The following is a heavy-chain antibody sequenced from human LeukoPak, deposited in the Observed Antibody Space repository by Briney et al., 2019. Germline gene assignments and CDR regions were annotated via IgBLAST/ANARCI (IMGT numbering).Heavy chain of an antibody. J-gene: IGHJ4*02. Sequence: GGSLRLSCAASGFTFSSYAMSWVRQDPGKGLEWVSGISGSGDNTYYADSVKGRFTISRDNSKNTLYVQVNSLGTEDTAVYYCAKAAYGDYTPFDYWGQGTLVTVSS. V-gene: IGHV3-23*01. CDR1: GFTFSSYA. D-gene: IGHD4-17*01. CDR3: AKAAYGDYTPFDY. CDR2: ISGSGDNT.